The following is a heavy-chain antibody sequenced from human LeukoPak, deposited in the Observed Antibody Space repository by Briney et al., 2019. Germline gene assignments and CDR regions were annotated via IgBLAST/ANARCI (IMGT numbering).Heavy chain of an antibody. CDR3: AMVTGYSSGWLVDQIATFDY. CDR2: ISYDGSNK. D-gene: IGHD6-19*01. Sequence: GGSLRLSCAASGFTFSSYAMHWVRQAPGKGLEWVAVISYDGSNKYYADSVKGRFTISRDNSKNTLYLQMNSLRAEDTAVYYCAMVTGYSSGWLVDQIATFDYWGQGTLVTVSS. V-gene: IGHV3-30*04. J-gene: IGHJ4*02. CDR1: GFTFSSYA.